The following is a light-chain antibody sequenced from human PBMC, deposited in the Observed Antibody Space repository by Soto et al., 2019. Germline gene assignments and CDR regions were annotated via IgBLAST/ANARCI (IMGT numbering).Light chain of an antibody. CDR1: SGHSSYI. CDR2: LEGSGSY. CDR3: ETWDSNTHV. J-gene: IGLJ1*01. Sequence: VLTQSSSASTSLGSSVKLTCTLSSGHSSYIIAWHQQQPGKAPRYLMKLEGSGSYNKGSGVPDRFSGSSSGADRYLTISNLQSEDEADYYCETWDSNTHVFGTGTKVTVL. V-gene: IGLV4-60*03.